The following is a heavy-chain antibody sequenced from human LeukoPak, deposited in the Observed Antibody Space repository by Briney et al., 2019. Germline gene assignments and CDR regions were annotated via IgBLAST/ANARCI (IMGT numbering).Heavy chain of an antibody. CDR1: GGSFSGYY. CDR2: INHSGST. Sequence: SETLSLTCAVYGGSFSGYYWSWIRQTPGKGLEWIREINHSGSTNYNPSLKSRVTISVDTSKNQFSLKLSSVTAADTAVYYCARHKSRDGYNGWFDPWGQGTLVTVSS. V-gene: IGHV4-34*01. J-gene: IGHJ5*02. CDR3: ARHKSRDGYNGWFDP. D-gene: IGHD5-24*01.